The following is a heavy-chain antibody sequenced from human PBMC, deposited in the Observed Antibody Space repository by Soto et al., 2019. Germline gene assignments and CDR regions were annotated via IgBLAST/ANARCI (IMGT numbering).Heavy chain of an antibody. J-gene: IGHJ6*02. CDR1: GFTFSSYA. CDR2: ISGSGGST. CDR3: AKDTSMVRGVISDYYYGMDV. Sequence: GGSLRLSCAASGFTFSSYAMSWVRQAPGKGLEWVSAISGSGGSTYYADSVKGRFTISRDNSKNTLYLQMNSLRAEDTAVYYCAKDTSMVRGVISDYYYGMDVWGQGTTVTSP. D-gene: IGHD3-10*01. V-gene: IGHV3-23*01.